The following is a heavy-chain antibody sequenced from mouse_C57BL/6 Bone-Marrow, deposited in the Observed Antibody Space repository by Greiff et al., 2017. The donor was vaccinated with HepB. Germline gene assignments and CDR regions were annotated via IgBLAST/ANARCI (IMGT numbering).Heavy chain of an antibody. J-gene: IGHJ2*01. CDR3: ARAGGDSNNY. D-gene: IGHD2-5*01. Sequence: QVQLQQSGAELVRPGPSVKVSCKASGYAFTNYLIEWVKQRPGQGLEWIGVINPGSGGTNYNEKFKGKATLTADKSSSTAYMQLSSLTSEDSAVYFCARAGGDSNNYWGQGTTLTVSS. CDR2: INPGSGGT. V-gene: IGHV1-54*01. CDR1: GYAFTNYL.